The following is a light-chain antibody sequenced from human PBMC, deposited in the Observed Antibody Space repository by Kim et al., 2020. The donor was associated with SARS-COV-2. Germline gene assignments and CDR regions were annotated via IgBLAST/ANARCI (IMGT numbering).Light chain of an antibody. Sequence: ASVGDRVTITCQASQDINKYLNWYQQKPGKAPKLLIYDASNLETGVPSRFSGSGSGTDFTFTISSLQPEDIATYYCQQSCNQTLTFGQGTQLEIK. CDR2: DAS. CDR1: QDINKY. J-gene: IGKJ5*01. V-gene: IGKV1-33*01. CDR3: QQSCNQTLT.